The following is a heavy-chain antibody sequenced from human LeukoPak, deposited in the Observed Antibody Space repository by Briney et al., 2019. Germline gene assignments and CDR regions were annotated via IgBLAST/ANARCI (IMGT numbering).Heavy chain of an antibody. Sequence: GGSLRLSCAASGFTFSSSSMNWVRQAPGKGLEWVSSISSSSSYIYYADSVTGRFTISRDNAKNSLYLQMNSLRAEDTAVYYCARENGVVPAATLDYWGQGTLVTVSS. CDR2: ISSSSSYI. D-gene: IGHD2-2*01. CDR1: GFTFSSSS. CDR3: ARENGVVPAATLDY. J-gene: IGHJ4*02. V-gene: IGHV3-21*01.